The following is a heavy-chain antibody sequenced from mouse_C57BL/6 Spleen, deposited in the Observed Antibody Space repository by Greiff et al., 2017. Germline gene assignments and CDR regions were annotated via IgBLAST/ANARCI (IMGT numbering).Heavy chain of an antibody. CDR2: ISSGSSTI. J-gene: IGHJ4*01. CDR3: AREGHNWDAMDY. D-gene: IGHD4-1*01. CDR1: GFTFSDYG. Sequence: EVKLVESGGGLVKPGGSLKLSCAASGFTFSDYGMHWVRQAPEKGLEWVAYISSGSSTIYYADTVKGRFTISRDNAKNTLFLQMTSLRSEDTAMYYCAREGHNWDAMDYWGQGTSGTVSS. V-gene: IGHV5-17*01.